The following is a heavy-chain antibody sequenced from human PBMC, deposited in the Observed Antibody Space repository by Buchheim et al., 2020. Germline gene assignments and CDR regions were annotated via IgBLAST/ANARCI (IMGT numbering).Heavy chain of an antibody. D-gene: IGHD3-3*01. CDR2: ISAHNGNT. CDR1: GYTVTTYG. J-gene: IGHJ4*02. CDR3: ARTLSYYDFWSGPPHFDY. Sequence: QVQLVQSGAEVKKPGASVKVSCKASGYTVTTYGISWVRQAPGQGLEWMGWISAHNGNTNYAQKVQGRVTMTTDTSTSTAYMEVRSLRSDDTAVYYCARTLSYYDFWSGPPHFDYWGQGTL. V-gene: IGHV1-18*04.